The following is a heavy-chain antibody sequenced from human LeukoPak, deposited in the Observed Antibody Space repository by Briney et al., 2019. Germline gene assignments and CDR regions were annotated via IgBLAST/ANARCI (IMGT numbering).Heavy chain of an antibody. V-gene: IGHV1-8*01. J-gene: IGHJ4*02. CDR3: TRELRSDSH. Sequence: GASVKVSCKASGYTFTSYDINWVRQATGQGLEWMGYMNPNRGNTGYAQKFQGRVTMTRNTSISTDYMELSSLRSEDTAVYYCTRELRSDSHWGQGTLVTVSS. CDR2: MNPNRGNT. CDR1: GYTFTSYD.